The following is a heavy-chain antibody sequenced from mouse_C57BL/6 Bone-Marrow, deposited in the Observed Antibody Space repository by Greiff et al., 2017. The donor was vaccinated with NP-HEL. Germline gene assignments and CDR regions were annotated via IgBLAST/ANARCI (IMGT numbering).Heavy chain of an antibody. CDR1: GFTFSDYY. Sequence: EVKLVESEGGLVQPGSSMKLSCTASGFTFSDYYMAWVRQVPEKGLEWVANINYDGSSTYYLDSLKSRFIISRDNAKNILYLQMSSLKSEDTATYYCAREVYYYGSRDYFDYWGQGTTLTVSS. CDR2: INYDGSST. D-gene: IGHD1-1*01. J-gene: IGHJ2*01. CDR3: AREVYYYGSRDYFDY. V-gene: IGHV5-16*01.